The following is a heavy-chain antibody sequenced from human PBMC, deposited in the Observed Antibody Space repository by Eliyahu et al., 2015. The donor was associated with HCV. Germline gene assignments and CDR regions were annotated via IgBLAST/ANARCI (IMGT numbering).Heavy chain of an antibody. V-gene: IGHV2-5*01. CDR2: IYGNDVK. Sequence: QITLQESGPTLVKPTQTLTLTCTFSGFSLTTDEVGVGWIRQPPGQALEWLSIIYGNDVKVYMPSLKSRLAIAKDISKNQVVLSMTNVDPVDTATYYCVHRRSSNAMIGQDNWLDAWGQGTLVTVSS. J-gene: IGHJ5*02. CDR1: GFSLTTDEVG. CDR3: VHRRSSNAMIGQDNWLDA. D-gene: IGHD2-2*01.